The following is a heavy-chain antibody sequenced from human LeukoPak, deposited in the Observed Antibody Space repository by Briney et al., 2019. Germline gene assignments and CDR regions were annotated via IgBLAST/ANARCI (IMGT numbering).Heavy chain of an antibody. CDR1: GYTFTSYY. Sequence: ASVKVSCKASGYTFTSYYMHWVRQAPGQGLEWMGIINPSGGSTSYAQKFQGRVTMTRDTSTSTVYMELSSLRSEDTAVYYCARVLVLWELRHDAFDIWGQGTMVTVSS. CDR3: ARVLVLWELRHDAFDI. J-gene: IGHJ3*02. CDR2: INPSGGST. D-gene: IGHD1-26*01. V-gene: IGHV1-46*01.